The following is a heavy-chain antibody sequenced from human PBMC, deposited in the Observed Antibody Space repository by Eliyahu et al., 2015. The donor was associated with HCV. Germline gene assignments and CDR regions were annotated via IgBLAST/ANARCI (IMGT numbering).Heavy chain of an antibody. CDR3: ARDARVLLWFGEFDF. CDR2: ISHDGNTK. CDR1: GFTFSTYA. J-gene: IGHJ4*02. V-gene: IGHV3-30-3*01. Sequence: QVQLVESGGGVVQPGRSLRLXCAASGFTFSTYAFPRGPPAPGKGLGGVALISHDGNTKNYADSVKGRFTISRDDSKDTLSLQMNSLTPEDTAVYYCARDARVLLWFGEFDFWGRGTLVTVSS. D-gene: IGHD3-10*01.